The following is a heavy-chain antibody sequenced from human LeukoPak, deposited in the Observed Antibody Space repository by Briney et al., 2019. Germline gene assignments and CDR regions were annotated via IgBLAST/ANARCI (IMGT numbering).Heavy chain of an antibody. Sequence: PGGSLRLSCAASGFTFSNYSTNWVRQAPGKGLEWVSSISSSSYIFYADSVKGRFTISRDNAKNSLYLQMNSLRAEDTAVYYCARFSLVVGAMGYYFDYWGQGTLVTVSS. V-gene: IGHV3-21*06. D-gene: IGHD1-26*01. J-gene: IGHJ4*02. CDR3: ARFSLVVGAMGYYFDY. CDR1: GFTFSNYS. CDR2: ISSSSYI.